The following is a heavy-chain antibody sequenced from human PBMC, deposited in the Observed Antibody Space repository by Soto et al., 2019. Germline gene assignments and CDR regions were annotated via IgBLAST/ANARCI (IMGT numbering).Heavy chain of an antibody. CDR3: AKGGRQWLVTSDFNY. CDR2: ISNDGSNK. J-gene: IGHJ4*01. Sequence: GGSLRLSCAASGFTFSSYGMHWVRQAPGKGLEWVAFISNDGSNKYYADSVKGRFTISRDSSKNTVSLEMTSLRAEDTAVYYCAKGGRQWLVTSDFNYWGRGALVTVSS. D-gene: IGHD6-19*01. V-gene: IGHV3-30*02. CDR1: GFTFSSYG.